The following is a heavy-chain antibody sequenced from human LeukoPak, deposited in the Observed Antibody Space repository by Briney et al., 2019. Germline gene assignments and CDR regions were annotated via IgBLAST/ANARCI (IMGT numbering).Heavy chain of an antibody. CDR3: ATYGTSSGSIDY. V-gene: IGHV3-7*01. CDR2: IKPDGSQK. CDR1: GFTFSNYW. D-gene: IGHD3-10*01. Sequence: PGGSLRLSCAASGFTFSNYWMNWVRQAPGKGLEWVANIKPDGSQKYYVDSVKGRFTISRDNAKNSLFLQMSSLRAEDTAIYYCATYGTSSGSIDYWGQGTLVTVSS. J-gene: IGHJ4*02.